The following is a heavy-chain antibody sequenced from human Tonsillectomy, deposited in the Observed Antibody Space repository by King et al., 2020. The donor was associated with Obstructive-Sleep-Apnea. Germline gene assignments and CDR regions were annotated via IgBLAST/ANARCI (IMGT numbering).Heavy chain of an antibody. Sequence: VQLVESGGGLVKPGGSLRLSCAASGFTFSDYYMGWIRQAPGKPLEWLSYIGSTGTYTNYADSVRGRITISRDNAQNSLYLQMNSLRAEDTAVYYCAREGNYVDFWGQGTLVTVSS. CDR3: AREGNYVDF. CDR2: IGSTGTYT. CDR1: GFTFSDYY. J-gene: IGHJ4*02. V-gene: IGHV3-11*06.